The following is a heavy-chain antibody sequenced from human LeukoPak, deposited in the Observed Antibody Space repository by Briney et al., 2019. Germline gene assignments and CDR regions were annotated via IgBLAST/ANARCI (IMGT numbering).Heavy chain of an antibody. J-gene: IGHJ2*01. V-gene: IGHV2-26*01. Sequence: SGPTLVNPTETLTLTYTVSGFSLSNARMGVSWIRQPPGKALEWLAHIFSNDEKSYSTSLKSRLTISKDSSKSQVVLTMTNMDPVDTATYYCARIGAAAGSYWYFDLWGRGTLVTVSS. D-gene: IGHD6-13*01. CDR3: ARIGAAAGSYWYFDL. CDR2: IFSNDEK. CDR1: GFSLSNARMG.